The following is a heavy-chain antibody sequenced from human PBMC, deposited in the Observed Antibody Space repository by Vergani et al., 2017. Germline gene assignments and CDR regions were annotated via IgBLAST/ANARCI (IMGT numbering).Heavy chain of an antibody. Sequence: QVQLQQWGAGLLKPSETLSLTCAVYGGSFSGYYWSWIRQPPGKGLEWIGEINHSGSTNYNPSLKSRVTISVDKSKNQFSLKLSSVTAADTAVYYCARGLSGGYDYYYGMDVWGQGTTVTVSS. CDR2: INHSGST. CDR1: GGSFSGYY. D-gene: IGHD5-12*01. V-gene: IGHV4-34*01. CDR3: ARGLSGGYDYYYGMDV. J-gene: IGHJ6*02.